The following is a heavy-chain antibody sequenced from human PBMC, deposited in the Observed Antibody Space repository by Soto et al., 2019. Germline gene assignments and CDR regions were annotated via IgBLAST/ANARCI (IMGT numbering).Heavy chain of an antibody. Sequence: EVQLLESGGGLVQPGGSVRLSCTVSGFTFSSYAMTWVRQAPGKGLEWVSAISGTGGGTYYADSVKGRFTISRDNSKNTLYLQLDSLRVEDTALYYCAKDREWFGEFPYYYYGMNVWGQGITVTVSS. CDR2: ISGTGGGT. V-gene: IGHV3-23*01. D-gene: IGHD3-10*01. J-gene: IGHJ6*02. CDR1: GFTFSSYA. CDR3: AKDREWFGEFPYYYYGMNV.